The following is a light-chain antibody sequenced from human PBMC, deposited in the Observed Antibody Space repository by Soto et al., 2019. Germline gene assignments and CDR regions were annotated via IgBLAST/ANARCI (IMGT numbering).Light chain of an antibody. CDR2: DVT. Sequence: QSSLNQPASVSGSPGQSITISCTGTSSDMGGYDHVSWYQQHPGKAPKLIIYDVTVRPSGISRRFSGSKSDNTASLAVSGLQPEDEADYYCSSYTNKDTLLFGGGTKLTVL. CDR3: SSYTNKDTLL. V-gene: IGLV2-14*03. J-gene: IGLJ3*02. CDR1: SSDMGGYDH.